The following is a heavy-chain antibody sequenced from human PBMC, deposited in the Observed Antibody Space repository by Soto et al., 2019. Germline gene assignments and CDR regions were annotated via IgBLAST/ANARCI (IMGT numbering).Heavy chain of an antibody. CDR3: ARDETGTTRVHAFDI. J-gene: IGHJ3*02. CDR1: GFTFSSYS. V-gene: IGHV3-21*01. CDR2: ISSSSSYI. Sequence: GGSLRLSCAASGFTFSSYSMNWVRQAPGKGLEWVSSISSSSSYIYYADSVKGRFTISRDNAKNSLYLQMNSLRAEDTAVYYCARDETGTTRVHAFDIWGQGTMVTVSS. D-gene: IGHD1-7*01.